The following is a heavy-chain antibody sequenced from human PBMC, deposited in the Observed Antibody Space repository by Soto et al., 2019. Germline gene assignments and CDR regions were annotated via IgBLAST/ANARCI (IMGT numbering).Heavy chain of an antibody. V-gene: IGHV3-15*01. Sequence: GGSLRLSCAASGFTFSNAWMSWVRQAPGKGLEWVGRIKSKIDGGTTDYAAPVKGRFTISRDDSKNTLYLQMNSLKTEDTAVYYCTTDRMAPSLVPDTAMVTIYYYGMDVWGQGTTVTVSS. CDR3: TTDRMAPSLVPDTAMVTIYYYGMDV. D-gene: IGHD5-18*01. CDR2: IKSKIDGGTT. CDR1: GFTFSNAW. J-gene: IGHJ6*02.